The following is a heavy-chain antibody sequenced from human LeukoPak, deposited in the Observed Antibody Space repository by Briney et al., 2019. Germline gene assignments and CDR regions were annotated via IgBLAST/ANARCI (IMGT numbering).Heavy chain of an antibody. V-gene: IGHV3-48*03. Sequence: GGSLRLSCAASGFTFSSYEMNWVRQAPGKGLEWVSYISSSGSTIYYADSVKGRFTISRDNAKNSLYLQMNSLRAEDTAVYYCARRHDYANWFDPWGQGTLVTVSS. D-gene: IGHD4-17*01. CDR3: ARRHDYANWFDP. CDR1: GFTFSSYE. J-gene: IGHJ5*02. CDR2: ISSSGSTI.